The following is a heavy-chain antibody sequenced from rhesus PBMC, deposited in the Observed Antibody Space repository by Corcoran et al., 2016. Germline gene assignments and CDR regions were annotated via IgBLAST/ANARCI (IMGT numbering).Heavy chain of an antibody. CDR3: ARGIAAADY. Sequence: QLQLQESGPGLVKPSETLSVTCAVSGCSISCSYWSWIRQAPGKGLEWLGYIDGSGSSTNYNPSLKSRVTLSVETSKNQLSLKLSSVTAADTAVYYCARGIAAADYWGQGVLVTVSS. J-gene: IGHJ4*01. V-gene: IGHV4-169*01. CDR2: IDGSGSST. CDR1: GCSISCSY. D-gene: IGHD6-25*01.